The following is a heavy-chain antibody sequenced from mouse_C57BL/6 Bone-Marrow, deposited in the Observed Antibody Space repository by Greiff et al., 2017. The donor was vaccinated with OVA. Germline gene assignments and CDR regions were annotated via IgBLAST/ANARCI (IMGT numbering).Heavy chain of an antibody. V-gene: IGHV14-4*01. D-gene: IGHD1-1*01. CDR2: IDPENGDT. CDR3: TRYYGSSYEVY. J-gene: IGHJ3*01. Sequence: VHVKQSGAELVRPGASVKLSCTASGFNIKDDYMHWVKQRPEQGLEWIGWIDPENGDTEYASKFQGKATITADTSSNTAYLQLSSLTSEDTAVYYCTRYYGSSYEVYWGQGTLVTVSA. CDR1: GFNIKDDY.